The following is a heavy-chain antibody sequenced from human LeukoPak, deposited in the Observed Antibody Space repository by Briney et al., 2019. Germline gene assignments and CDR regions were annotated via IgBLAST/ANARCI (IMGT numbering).Heavy chain of an antibody. CDR1: GFTFSRYA. CDR3: AKGLNGETWRGGFDY. V-gene: IGHV3-23*01. Sequence: PGGSLRLSCAASGFTFSRYAMSWVRQAPGKGLEWVSVSSGDSTYYADSVKGRFTTSRDNPKNTLYLQMNSLRAEDTAVYYCAKGLNGETWRGGFDYWGQGTLVTVSS. D-gene: IGHD3-10*01. CDR2: SSGDST. J-gene: IGHJ4*02.